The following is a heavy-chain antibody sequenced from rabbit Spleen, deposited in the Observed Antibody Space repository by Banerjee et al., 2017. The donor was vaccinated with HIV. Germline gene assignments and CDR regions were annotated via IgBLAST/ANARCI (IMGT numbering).Heavy chain of an antibody. J-gene: IGHJ4*01. CDR2: INAITGKA. D-gene: IGHD2-1*01. CDR3: ARGSATMTMVITGYYLYL. V-gene: IGHV1S40*01. CDR1: GFSFSNKAV. Sequence: SLKLSCTASGFSFSNKAVMCWVRQALGKGLEWIACINAITGKAVYASWAKGRFTISKTSSTTVTLEMTSLTAADTATYFCARGSATMTMVITGYYLYLWGPGTLVTVS.